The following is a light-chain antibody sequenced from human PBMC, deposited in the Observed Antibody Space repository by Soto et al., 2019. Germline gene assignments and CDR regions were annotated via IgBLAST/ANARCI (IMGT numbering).Light chain of an antibody. CDR3: QQRLNWPPG. J-gene: IGKJ1*01. CDR2: DAY. V-gene: IGKV3-11*01. CDR1: QSVSSN. Sequence: EIVMAQSPATVSVSPGERVTLSCRASQSVSSNLAWYQQKPGQAHRLLIYDAYNRATGVQARFSGSRSGTDFTLTISDLEPADFGLYYCQQRLNWPPGVGQGTKVDI.